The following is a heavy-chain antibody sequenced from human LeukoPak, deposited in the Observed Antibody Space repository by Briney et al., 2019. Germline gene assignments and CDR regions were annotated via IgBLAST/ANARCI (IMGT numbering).Heavy chain of an antibody. J-gene: IGHJ4*02. CDR2: VNHSGST. CDR3: ARTGLGFTIDY. Sequence: PSETLSLTCAVYGGSFSGYYWSRIRQPPGKGLEWIGEVNHSGSTNYNPSLKSRVTISVDTSKNQFSLKLSSVTAADTAVYYCARTGLGFTIDYWGQGTLVTVSS. D-gene: IGHD7-27*01. V-gene: IGHV4-34*01. CDR1: GGSFSGYY.